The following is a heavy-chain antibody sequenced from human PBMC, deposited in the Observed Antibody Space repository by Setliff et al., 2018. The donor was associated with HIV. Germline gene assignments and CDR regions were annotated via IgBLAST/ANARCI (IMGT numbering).Heavy chain of an antibody. J-gene: IGHJ6*03. CDR3: AKTIRGYISGDYMDV. CDR2: VFYTGGT. CDR1: GGSITSHY. Sequence: PSETLSLTCNVSGGSITSHYWSWIRQPPGKGLEWIGYVFYTGGTNYRPSLRGRVTISVDTSKNHFSLKLSSVTAADTAVYYCAKTIRGYISGDYMDVWGKGTTVTVSS. V-gene: IGHV4-59*11. D-gene: IGHD5-18*01.